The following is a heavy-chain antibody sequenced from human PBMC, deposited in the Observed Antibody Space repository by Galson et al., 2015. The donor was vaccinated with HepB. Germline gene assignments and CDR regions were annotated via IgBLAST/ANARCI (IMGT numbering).Heavy chain of an antibody. Sequence: SLRLSCAASGFTFSSYGIYWVRQAPGKGLEWVAVIWYDGRNKYYADSVKGRFTISRDNSKNTVYLQMNSLRAEDTAVYYCARGSDYISGWYVVDYWGQGTLVTVSS. CDR3: ARGSDYISGWYVVDY. J-gene: IGHJ4*02. CDR1: GFTFSSYG. D-gene: IGHD6-19*01. V-gene: IGHV3-33*01. CDR2: IWYDGRNK.